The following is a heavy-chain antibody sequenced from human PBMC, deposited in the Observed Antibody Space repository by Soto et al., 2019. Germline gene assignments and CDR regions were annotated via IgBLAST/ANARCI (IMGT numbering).Heavy chain of an antibody. CDR2: TYYRSKWYN. CDR3: ASETLSSSWDINWFDP. J-gene: IGHJ5*02. D-gene: IGHD6-13*01. V-gene: IGHV6-1*01. CDR1: GDSVSSNSAA. Sequence: PSQTLSLTCAISGDSVSSNSAAWNWIRQSPSRGLEWLGRTYYRSKWYNDYAVSVKSRITINPDTSKNQFSLQLNSVTPEDMAVYYCASETLSSSWDINWFDPWGQGTLVTVSS.